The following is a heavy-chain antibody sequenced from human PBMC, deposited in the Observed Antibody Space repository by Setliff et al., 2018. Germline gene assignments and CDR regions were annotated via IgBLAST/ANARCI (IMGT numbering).Heavy chain of an antibody. Sequence: AGGSLRLSCAASGFTFDDYGMSWVRQAPGKGLEWVSGINWNGGSTGYADSVKGRFTISRENAKNSLYLQMNSLRSDDTAVYYCATEKFPGDWGDYWGQGTLVTVSS. J-gene: IGHJ4*02. CDR1: GFTFDDYG. V-gene: IGHV3-20*04. CDR3: ATEKFPGDWGDY. CDR2: INWNGGST. D-gene: IGHD2-21*01.